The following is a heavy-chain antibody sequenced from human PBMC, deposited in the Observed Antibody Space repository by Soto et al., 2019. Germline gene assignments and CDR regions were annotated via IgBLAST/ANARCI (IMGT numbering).Heavy chain of an antibody. CDR1: GGSISSGGYY. D-gene: IGHD3-22*01. CDR2: IYYSGST. Sequence: SETLSLTCTVSGGSISSGGYYWSWIRQHPGKGLEWIGYIYYSGSTYYNPSLKSRVTISVDTSKNQFSLKLSSVTAADTAVYYCARYYYDSSGLNWFDPWGQGTLVTSPQ. V-gene: IGHV4-31*03. CDR3: ARYYYDSSGLNWFDP. J-gene: IGHJ5*02.